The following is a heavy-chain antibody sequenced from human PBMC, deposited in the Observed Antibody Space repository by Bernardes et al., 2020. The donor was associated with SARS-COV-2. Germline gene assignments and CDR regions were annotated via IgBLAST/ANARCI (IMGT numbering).Heavy chain of an antibody. D-gene: IGHD2-15*01. CDR3: ARGIGDEQ. CDR2: INGDGSLI. Sequence: GGYLSPSRAASGFTLRTYWMHWVRPAPGKGLLWVSRINGDGSLITYADSVKGRFTISRDNAKNTLYLQMNSLRAEDTAVYYCARGIGDEQWGPGTPVTVSA. J-gene: IGHJ4*02. V-gene: IGHV3-74*01. CDR1: GFTLRTYW.